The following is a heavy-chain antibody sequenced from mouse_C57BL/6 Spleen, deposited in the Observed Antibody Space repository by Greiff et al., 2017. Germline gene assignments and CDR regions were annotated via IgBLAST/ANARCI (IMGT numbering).Heavy chain of an antibody. D-gene: IGHD2-3*01. V-gene: IGHV1-55*01. CDR2: IYPGSGST. J-gene: IGHJ3*01. Sequence: QVQLQQPGAELVKPGASVKMSCKASGYTFTSYWITWVKPRPGQGLEWIGDIYPGSGSTNYNEKFKSKATLTVDTSSSTAYMQLSSLTSEDSAVXYCARDGYYAAWFAYWGQGTLVTVSA. CDR1: GYTFTSYW. CDR3: ARDGYYAAWFAY.